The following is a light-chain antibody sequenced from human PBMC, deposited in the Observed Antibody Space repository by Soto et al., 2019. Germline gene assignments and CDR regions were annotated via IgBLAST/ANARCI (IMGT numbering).Light chain of an antibody. Sequence: DIQLTQSPSFLSASVGDRVTITCRASQGISTYLAWYQQKPGKAPKLLIYAASTLQSGVPSRFSGSGSGTEFTLTISSLQPEDFATYYCLRLNSYPRSFGQGTRLEIK. CDR3: LRLNSYPRS. V-gene: IGKV1-9*01. J-gene: IGKJ2*01. CDR1: QGISTY. CDR2: AAS.